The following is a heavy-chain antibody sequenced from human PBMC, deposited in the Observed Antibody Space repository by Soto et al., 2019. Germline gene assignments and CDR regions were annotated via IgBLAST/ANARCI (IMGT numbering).Heavy chain of an antibody. CDR3: ARRYCISSSCYLYGMDV. V-gene: IGHV1-69*12. CDR2: IIPMFGTA. D-gene: IGHD2-15*01. J-gene: IGHJ6*02. Sequence: QVQLVQSGAEVKKPGSSVKVSCKASGGTFSTYAISWVRQAPGQGLEWMGGIIPMFGTANYAQKFQGSVTVTAAASTRTAYMELGSLRSEDTAVFYCARRYCISSSCYLYGMDVWGQGTTVTVSS. CDR1: GGTFSTYA.